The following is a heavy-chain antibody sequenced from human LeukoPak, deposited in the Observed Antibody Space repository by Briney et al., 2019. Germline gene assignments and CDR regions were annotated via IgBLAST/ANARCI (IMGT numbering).Heavy chain of an antibody. CDR2: IKHDGSEK. J-gene: IGHJ4*02. CDR1: GFTFNSYW. CDR3: ARDSGHTGYDLLDY. Sequence: PGGSLRLSCADSGFTFNSYWMGWVRQTPGKGLEWVANIKHDGSEKYYVDSVEGRFTISRDNGKNSLFLQMNSLRAEDTAVYYCARDSGHTGYDLLDYWGQGTLVTVSS. V-gene: IGHV3-7*01. D-gene: IGHD5-12*01.